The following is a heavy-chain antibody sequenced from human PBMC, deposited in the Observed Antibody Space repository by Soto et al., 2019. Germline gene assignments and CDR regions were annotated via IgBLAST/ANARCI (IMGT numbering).Heavy chain of an antibody. CDR3: ARDTSRGEYDY. J-gene: IGHJ4*02. CDR2: INVYNGNT. V-gene: IGHV1-18*01. CDR1: GYTFTSYG. D-gene: IGHD3-10*01. Sequence: QVQLVQSGAEVKKPGASVKVSCKASGYTFTSYGISWVRQAPGQGLEWMGWINVYNGNTNYAQKLQXXVTMTTDTSTSTAYLDLSSLRSDDTAVYFCARDTSRGEYDYWGQGTLVTVSS.